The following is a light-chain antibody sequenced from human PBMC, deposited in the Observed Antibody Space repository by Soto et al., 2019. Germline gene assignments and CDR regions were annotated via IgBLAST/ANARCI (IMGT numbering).Light chain of an antibody. Sequence: QSVLTQPPSASGTPGQRVTISCSGSSSNIGSNPVNWYQQFPGTAPKLLIYNNNQRPSGVPDRFSGSKSGTSASLAISGLQSEDEADYYCATWDGSLSGVVFGGGTKLTVL. V-gene: IGLV1-44*01. CDR1: SSNIGSNP. J-gene: IGLJ2*01. CDR2: NNN. CDR3: ATWDGSLSGVV.